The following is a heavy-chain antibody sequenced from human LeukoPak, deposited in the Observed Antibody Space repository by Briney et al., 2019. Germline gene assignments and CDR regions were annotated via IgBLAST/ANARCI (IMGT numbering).Heavy chain of an antibody. CDR1: GFTFSSYA. D-gene: IGHD5-24*01. CDR3: ARSGRDGYNYFFALVSYYFDY. J-gene: IGHJ4*02. CDR2: ISYDGSNK. Sequence: PGGSLRLSCAASGFTFSSYAMHWVRQAPGKGLEWVAVISYDGSNKYYADSVKGRFTISRDNSKNTLYLQMNSLRAEDTAVYYCARSGRDGYNYFFALVSYYFDYWGQGTLVTVSS. V-gene: IGHV3-30-3*01.